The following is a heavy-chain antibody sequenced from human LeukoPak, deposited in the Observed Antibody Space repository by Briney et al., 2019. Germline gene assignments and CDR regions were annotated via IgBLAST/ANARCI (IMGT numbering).Heavy chain of an antibody. J-gene: IGHJ4*02. V-gene: IGHV3-21*04. CDR3: ATSKYSGSY. CDR1: GFTFNNYN. CDR2: ISRSSIYI. Sequence: GGSLRLSCAASGFTFNNYNMNWVRQAPGKGLEWVSSISRSSIYIYYANSVKGRFTISRDNAKKSLYLQMNSLRAEDTAVYYCATSKYSGSYRGQGTLVTVSS. D-gene: IGHD1-26*01.